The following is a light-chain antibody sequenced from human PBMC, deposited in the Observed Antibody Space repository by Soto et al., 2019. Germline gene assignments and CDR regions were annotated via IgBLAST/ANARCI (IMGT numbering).Light chain of an antibody. CDR1: QSVTNSW. V-gene: IGKV3-20*01. J-gene: IGKJ1*01. CDR3: LQYGSSPWT. CDR2: GVS. Sequence: EIVLTQSPGTVSLSPGERATLSCRASQSVTNSWLAWYQQKSGQAPRVLIYGVSSRATGIPDRFSGSGSGTDFPLTISRLEPEDFAVYYCLQYGSSPWTFGQGTKVEIK.